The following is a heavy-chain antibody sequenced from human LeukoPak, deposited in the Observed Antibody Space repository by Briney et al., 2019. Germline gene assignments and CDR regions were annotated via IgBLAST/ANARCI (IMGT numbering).Heavy chain of an antibody. CDR2: ISYSGST. Sequence: SETLSLTCTVSGGSISSYYWSWLRQPPGKGLEWIGYISYSGSTNFNPSLKSRVTISVDTSKNQFSLKLSSVTAADTAVYYCAREGTAGTNLNWFDRWGQGTLVTVSS. V-gene: IGHV4-59*01. J-gene: IGHJ5*02. CDR1: GGSISSYY. D-gene: IGHD1-1*01. CDR3: AREGTAGTNLNWFDR.